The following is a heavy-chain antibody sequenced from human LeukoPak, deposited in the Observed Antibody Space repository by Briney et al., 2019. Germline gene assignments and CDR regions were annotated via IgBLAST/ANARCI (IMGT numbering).Heavy chain of an antibody. CDR1: GGSMSSYY. CDR2: IYFTGST. J-gene: IGHJ6*03. CDR3: ARRARKGSRSYYYYYYMDV. Sequence: SETLSLICTVSGGSMSSYYWSWIRQPAGKGLEWIGRIYFTGSTKYNPSLKSRVTMSVDMSKNQFFLKLSSVTAADTAVYYCARRARKGSRSYYYYYYMDVWGKGTTVTISS. V-gene: IGHV4-4*07.